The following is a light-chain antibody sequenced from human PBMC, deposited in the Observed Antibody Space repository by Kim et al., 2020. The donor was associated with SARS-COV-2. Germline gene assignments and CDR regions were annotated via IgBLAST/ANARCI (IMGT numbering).Light chain of an antibody. V-gene: IGLV4-69*01. CDR2: LNSDGSH. J-gene: IGLJ3*02. Sequence: ASVKRTCTLSSGHSSYAIAWHQQQSEKGPRYLMKLNSDGSHSKGDGIPDRFSGSSSGAERYLTISSLQSEDEADYYCQTWGTGIWVFGGGTQLTVL. CDR1: SGHSSYA. CDR3: QTWGTGIWV.